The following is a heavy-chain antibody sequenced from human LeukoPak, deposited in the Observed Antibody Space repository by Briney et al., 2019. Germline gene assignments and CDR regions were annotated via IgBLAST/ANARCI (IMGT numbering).Heavy chain of an antibody. D-gene: IGHD6-6*01. CDR3: AKLRLVRNAFDI. J-gene: IGHJ3*02. CDR1: GFTFSSYA. CDR2: ISGSGGST. V-gene: IGHV3-23*01. Sequence: GGSLRLSCAASGFTFSSYAMSWVRQAPGKGLEWVSAISGSGGSTYYADSVKGRFTISRDNSKNTLYLQMNSPRAEDTAVYYCAKLRLVRNAFDIWGQGTMATVSS.